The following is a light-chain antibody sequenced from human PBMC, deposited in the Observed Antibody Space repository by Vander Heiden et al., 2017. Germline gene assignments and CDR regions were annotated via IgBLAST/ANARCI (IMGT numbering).Light chain of an antibody. J-gene: IGKJ4*01. CDR1: QSISSY. V-gene: IGKV1-39*01. CDR3: QQSYSTPRT. Sequence: IQMTQPPSSLSASVGDRVTITCRASQSISSYLNWYQQKPGKAPKLLIYAASSLQSGVPSRFSGSGSGTDFTLTISSLQPEDFATYYCQQSYSTPRTFGGGTKVEIK. CDR2: AAS.